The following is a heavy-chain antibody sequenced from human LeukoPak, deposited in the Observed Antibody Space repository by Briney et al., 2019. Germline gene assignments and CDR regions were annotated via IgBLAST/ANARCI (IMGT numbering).Heavy chain of an antibody. CDR3: TTGIGAYCGGDCYSHYFDY. D-gene: IGHD2-21*02. CDR2: IKSKTDGGTT. CDR1: GFTFSNAW. J-gene: IGHJ4*02. V-gene: IGHV3-15*01. Sequence: GGSLRLSCAASGFTFSNAWMSWVRQALGKGLEWVGRIKSKTDGGTTDYAAPVKGRFTISRDDSKNTLYLQMNSLKTEDTAVYYCTTGIGAYCGGDCYSHYFDYWGQGTLVTVSS.